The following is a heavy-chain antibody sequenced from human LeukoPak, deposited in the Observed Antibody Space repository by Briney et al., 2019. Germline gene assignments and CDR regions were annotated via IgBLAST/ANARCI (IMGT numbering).Heavy chain of an antibody. V-gene: IGHV4-31*03. CDR1: GGSISSGGYY. D-gene: IGHD2-21*02. CDR3: ARDARSCGGDCYAWFDP. J-gene: IGHJ5*02. CDR2: IYYSGST. Sequence: SETLSLTCTVSGGSISSGGYYWSWIRQHPGKGLEWIGYIYYSGSTYYNPPLKSRVTMSVDTSKNQFSLKLSSVTAGDTAVYYCARDARSCGGDCYAWFDPWGQGTLVTVSS.